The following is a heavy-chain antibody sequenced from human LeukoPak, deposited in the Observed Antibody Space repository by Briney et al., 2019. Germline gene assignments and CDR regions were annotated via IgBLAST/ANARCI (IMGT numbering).Heavy chain of an antibody. CDR3: ARDGSSGWSHDY. CDR1: GFTFSSYA. D-gene: IGHD6-19*01. V-gene: IGHV3-23*01. CDR2: ISGSGGST. J-gene: IGHJ4*02. Sequence: GGSLRLSCAASGFTFSSYAMSWVRQAPGKGLEWVSAISGSGGSTYYADSVKGRFTISRDNSKNTLYLQMNSLRAEDTAVYYCARDGSSGWSHDYWGQGALVTVSS.